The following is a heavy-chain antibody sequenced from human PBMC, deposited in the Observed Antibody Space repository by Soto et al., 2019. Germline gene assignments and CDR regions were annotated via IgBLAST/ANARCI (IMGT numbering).Heavy chain of an antibody. V-gene: IGHV3-73*01. J-gene: IGHJ4*02. Sequence: GGSLRLSCAASGFTFSGSAMHWVRQASGKGLEWVGRIRSKANSYATAYAASVKGRFTISRDDSKNTAYLQMNSLKTEDTAVYYCTRHGGREYSSSAAFDYWGQGTLVTVSS. CDR2: IRSKANSYAT. CDR3: TRHGGREYSSSAAFDY. D-gene: IGHD6-6*01. CDR1: GFTFSGSA.